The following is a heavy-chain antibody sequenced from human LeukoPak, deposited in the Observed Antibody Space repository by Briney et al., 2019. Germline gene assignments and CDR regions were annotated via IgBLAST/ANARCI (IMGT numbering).Heavy chain of an antibody. V-gene: IGHV3-43*02. D-gene: IGHD2-2*01. Sequence: GGSLRLSCAASGFTFDDYAMHWVRQAPGKGLEWVSLISGDGGSTYYADSVKGRFTISRENRKNSLYLQMNSLRTEDTALYYCAKDNRGGYCSSTSCYAWFDPWGQGTLVTVSS. J-gene: IGHJ5*02. CDR2: ISGDGGST. CDR1: GFTFDDYA. CDR3: AKDNRGGYCSSTSCYAWFDP.